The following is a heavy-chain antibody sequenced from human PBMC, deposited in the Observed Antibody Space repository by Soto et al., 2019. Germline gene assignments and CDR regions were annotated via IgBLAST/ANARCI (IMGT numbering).Heavy chain of an antibody. D-gene: IGHD6-19*01. Sequence: EVRLLESGGDLVQPGGSLRLSCAASGFTFSSYAMSWVRQAPGKGLEWVSTVSGSGDNTYYADSVKGRFTISRDNSKNTLYMQMTSLRAEDTAVYYCAKVDSGRYFDYCGQGTLVTVSS. CDR3: AKVDSGRYFDY. CDR1: GFTFSSYA. V-gene: IGHV3-23*01. CDR2: VSGSGDNT. J-gene: IGHJ4*02.